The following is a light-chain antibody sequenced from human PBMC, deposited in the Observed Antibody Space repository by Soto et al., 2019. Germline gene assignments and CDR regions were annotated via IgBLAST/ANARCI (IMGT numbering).Light chain of an antibody. CDR2: LNSDGSH. V-gene: IGLV4-69*01. J-gene: IGLJ3*02. Sequence: QPVLTQSPSASASLGASVKLTCTLSSGHSSYAIAWHQQQPEKGPRYLMKLNSDGSHSKGDGIPDRFSGSSSRAERYLTISSLQSEDEADYYCQTWGTGIRGVFGGGTKLTVL. CDR1: SGHSSYA. CDR3: QTWGTGIRGV.